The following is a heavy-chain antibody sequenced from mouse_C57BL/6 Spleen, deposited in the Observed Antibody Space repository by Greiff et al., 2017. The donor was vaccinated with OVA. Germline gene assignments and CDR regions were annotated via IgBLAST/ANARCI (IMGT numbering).Heavy chain of an antibody. CDR1: GYTFTSSW. CDR2: IDPNSGGT. Sequence: QVQLQQPGAELVKPGASVKLSCKASGYTFTSSWMHWVKQRPGRGLEWIGRIDPNSGGTNYNEKFKGKATLTVDKPSSTAYMPLSSLTSEVAAVDYCVRSCDGSKHWYFDVWGTGTTVTVAS. J-gene: IGHJ1*03. D-gene: IGHD1-1*01. V-gene: IGHV1-72*01. CDR3: VRSCDGSKHWYFDV.